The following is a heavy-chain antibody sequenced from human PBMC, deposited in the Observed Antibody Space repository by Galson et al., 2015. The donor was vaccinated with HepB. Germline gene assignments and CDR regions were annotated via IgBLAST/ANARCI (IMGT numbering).Heavy chain of an antibody. CDR3: DTYEPVRFSYHYYGMDV. CDR1: GFTVSDAW. V-gene: IGHV3-15*01. D-gene: IGHD3-3*01. Sequence: SLRLSCAVSGFTVSDAWMNWVRQAPGKGLEWVGRVQRKSDGGSTEYAAPVKGRFSISRDDSKNTLYLQMNSLKSDDSATYYCDTYEPVRFSYHYYGMDVWGQGTTVTVSS. J-gene: IGHJ6*02. CDR2: VQRKSDGGST.